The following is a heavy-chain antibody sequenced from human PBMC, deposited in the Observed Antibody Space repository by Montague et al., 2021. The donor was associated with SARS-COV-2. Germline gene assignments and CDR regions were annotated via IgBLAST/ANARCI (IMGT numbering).Heavy chain of an antibody. J-gene: IGHJ3*02. Sequence: SETLSLTCSVSGDSINNSRYYWGWIRQPPGKRLEWIRTIYYSGSAYYNPSLKSRVTISVDTSKDQFSLKLNSVTATDTAVYYCARLESTRGVIIRGAFHIWGQGTKVTVSS. CDR1: GDSINNSRYY. D-gene: IGHD3-10*01. CDR3: ARLESTRGVIIRGAFHI. CDR2: IYYSGSA. V-gene: IGHV4-39*01.